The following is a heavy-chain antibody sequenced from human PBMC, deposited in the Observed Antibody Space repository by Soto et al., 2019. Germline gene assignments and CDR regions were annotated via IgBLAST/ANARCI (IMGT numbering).Heavy chain of an antibody. J-gene: IGHJ3*02. D-gene: IGHD3-22*01. CDR1: GFTFSSYG. Sequence: QVQLVESGGGVVQPGRSLRLSCAASGFTFSSYGMHWVRQAPGKGLEWVAVIWYDGSNKYYADSVKGRFTISRDNSKNTLYPQMNSLRAEDTAVYYCASSGYHDAFDIWGQGTMVTVSS. V-gene: IGHV3-33*01. CDR3: ASSGYHDAFDI. CDR2: IWYDGSNK.